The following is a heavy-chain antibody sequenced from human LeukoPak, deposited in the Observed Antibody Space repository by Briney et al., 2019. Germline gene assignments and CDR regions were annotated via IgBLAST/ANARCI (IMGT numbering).Heavy chain of an antibody. J-gene: IGHJ4*02. V-gene: IGHV1-69*04. CDR3: ARDIKKGSSWYEAAY. D-gene: IGHD6-13*01. CDR1: GGTFSSYA. Sequence: SVKVSCKAPGGTFSSYAISWVRQAPGQGLEWMGRIIPILGIANYAQKFQGRVTITADKSTSTAYMELSSLRSEDTAVYYCARDIKKGSSWYEAAYWGQGTLVTVSS. CDR2: IIPILGIA.